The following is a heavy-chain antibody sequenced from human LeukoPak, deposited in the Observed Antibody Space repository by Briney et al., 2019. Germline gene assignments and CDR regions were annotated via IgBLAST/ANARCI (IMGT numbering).Heavy chain of an antibody. CDR1: GYTFTGYD. D-gene: IGHD6-13*01. V-gene: IGHV1-8*03. Sequence: AASVKVSCKASGYTFTGYDINWVRQATGQGLEWMGWMNPNSGNTGYAQKFQGRVTITRNTSISTAYMELSSLRSEDTAVYYCARGRAAAGSKGYYFDYWGQGTLVTVSS. J-gene: IGHJ4*02. CDR3: ARGRAAAGSKGYYFDY. CDR2: MNPNSGNT.